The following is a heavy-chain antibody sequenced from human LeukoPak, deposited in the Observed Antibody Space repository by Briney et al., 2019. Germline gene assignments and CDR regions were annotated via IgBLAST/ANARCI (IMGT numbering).Heavy chain of an antibody. D-gene: IGHD4-23*01. CDR3: AKVLAVTSYGAKSIFDH. CDR2: IWYDGSNK. CDR1: GFTFSNYG. J-gene: IGHJ4*02. Sequence: GGSLRLSCAASGFTFSNYGMHWVRQAPGKGLEWVAFIWYDGSNKYYADSVKGRFTISRDNSKNTVYLQMNSLRAEDTAVYYCAKVLAVTSYGAKSIFDHWGQGTLVAVSS. V-gene: IGHV3-30*02.